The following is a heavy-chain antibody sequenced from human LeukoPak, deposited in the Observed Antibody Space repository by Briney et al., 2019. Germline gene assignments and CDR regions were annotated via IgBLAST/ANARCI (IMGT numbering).Heavy chain of an antibody. CDR1: GYTFTGYY. CDR2: INPNSGGT. V-gene: IGHV1-2*02. CDR3: ARDYHSSGYYYYFQH. J-gene: IGHJ1*01. D-gene: IGHD3-22*01. Sequence: GASVKVSCKASGYTFTGYYMHWVRQAPGQGLEWMGWINPNSGGTNYAQKFQGRVTMTRDTSISTAYMELSRLRSDDTAVYYCARDYHSSGYYYYFQHWGQGTLVTVSS.